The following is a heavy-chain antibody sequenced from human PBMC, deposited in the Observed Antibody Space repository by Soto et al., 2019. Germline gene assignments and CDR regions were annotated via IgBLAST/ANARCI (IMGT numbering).Heavy chain of an antibody. CDR1: GYTFTSYA. Sequence: ASVKVSCKASGYTFTSYAMHWVRQAPGQRLEWIGRIIPILGIANYAQKFQGRVTITADKSTSTAYMELSSLRSEDAAVFYCARRNYGGKSNFDYWGQGTLVTVSS. CDR3: ARRNYGGKSNFDY. V-gene: IGHV1-69*04. D-gene: IGHD4-17*01. CDR2: IIPILGIA. J-gene: IGHJ4*02.